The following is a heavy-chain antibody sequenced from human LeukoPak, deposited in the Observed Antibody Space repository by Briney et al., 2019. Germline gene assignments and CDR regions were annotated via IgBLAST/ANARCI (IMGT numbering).Heavy chain of an antibody. CDR3: ARGSRSGSIAAFLRY. V-gene: IGHV4-34*01. Sequence: SETLSLTCTVSGGSISSYYWSWIRQPPGKGLEWIGEINHSGSTNYNPSLKSRVTISVDTSKNQFSLKLSSVTAADTAVYYCARGSRSGSIAAFLRYWGQGTLVTVSS. CDR1: GGSISSYY. D-gene: IGHD6-6*01. J-gene: IGHJ4*02. CDR2: INHSGST.